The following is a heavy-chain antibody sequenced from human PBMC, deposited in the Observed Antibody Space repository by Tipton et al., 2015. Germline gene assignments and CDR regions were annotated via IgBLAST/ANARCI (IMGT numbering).Heavy chain of an antibody. CDR3: AREPGLEVPFDV. CDR1: GQSFFNYY. CDR2: FSGNGNT. V-gene: IGHV4-34*01. Sequence: TLSLTCDGYGQSFFNYYWTWIRQPPGKGLEWIGEFSGNGNTPYNPSLESRVTMSVDPSKNQFSLMLNSVTAADTAVYDCAREPGLEVPFDVWGQGTMVTVSS. D-gene: IGHD1-1*01. J-gene: IGHJ3*01.